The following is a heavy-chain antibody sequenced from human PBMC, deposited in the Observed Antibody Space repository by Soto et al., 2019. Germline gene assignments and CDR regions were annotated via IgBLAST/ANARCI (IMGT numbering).Heavy chain of an antibody. J-gene: IGHJ4*02. CDR1: GFTFSSYG. V-gene: IGHV3-30*18. CDR2: ISYDGSNK. CDR3: AQAGDGYISFFDY. Sequence: LRLSCAASGFTFSSYGMHWVRQAPGKGLEWVALISYDGSNKYYSDSVKGRFTISRDNSKNTVYLQMNSLRAEDTAVYYCAQAGDGYISFFDYGGQGALVAVSS. D-gene: IGHD5-12*01.